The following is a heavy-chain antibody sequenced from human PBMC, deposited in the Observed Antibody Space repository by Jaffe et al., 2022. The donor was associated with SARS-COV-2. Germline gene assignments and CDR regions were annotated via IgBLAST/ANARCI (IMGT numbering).Heavy chain of an antibody. D-gene: IGHD3-10*01. CDR1: GYTFTSYA. CDR3: ARDRDYYGSGNGDLCWFDP. CDR2: INAGNGNT. Sequence: QVQLVQSGAEVKKPGASVKVSCKASGYTFTSYAMHWVRQAPGQRLEWMGWINAGNGNTKYSQKFQGRVTITRDTSASTAYMELSSLRSEDTAVYYCARDRDYYGSGNGDLCWFDPWGQGTLVTVSS. V-gene: IGHV1-3*01. J-gene: IGHJ5*02.